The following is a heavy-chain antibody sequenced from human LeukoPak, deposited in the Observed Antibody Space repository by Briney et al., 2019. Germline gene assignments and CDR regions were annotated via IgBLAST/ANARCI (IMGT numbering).Heavy chain of an antibody. CDR1: GGSISSSSYY. CDR3: ARPSFGVAAQVDY. CDR2: IYYSGST. V-gene: IGHV4-39*01. J-gene: IGHJ4*02. D-gene: IGHD6-19*01. Sequence: PSETLSLTCTVSGGSISSSSYYWGWIRQPPGKGLEWIGSIYYSGSTYYNLSLKSRVTISVDTSKNQFSLKLSSVTAADTAVYYCARPSFGVAAQVDYWGQGTLVTVSS.